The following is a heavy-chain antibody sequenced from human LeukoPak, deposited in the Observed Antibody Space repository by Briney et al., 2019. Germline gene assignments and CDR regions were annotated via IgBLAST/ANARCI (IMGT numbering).Heavy chain of an antibody. J-gene: IGHJ3*02. CDR1: GGTFSSYA. CDR2: IIPIFGTA. D-gene: IGHD4-23*01. Sequence: ASVKVSCKASGGTFSSYAISWVRQAPGQGLEWMGGIIPIFGTANYAQKFQGRVTITADESTSTAYMELSSLRSEDTAVYYCATVKAGVGTTVVTYMNGASDIWGQGTMVTVSS. V-gene: IGHV1-69*13. CDR3: ATVKAGVGTTVVTYMNGASDI.